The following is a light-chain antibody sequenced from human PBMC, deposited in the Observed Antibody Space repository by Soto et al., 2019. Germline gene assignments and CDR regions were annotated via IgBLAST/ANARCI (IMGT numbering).Light chain of an antibody. CDR3: SSFTTSDTWV. Sequence: QSALTQHPSVSGSPGQSVTISCTGTGSDFGRYNRVSWYQHTPGTAPKLLIYEVTNRPSGVPVRFSGSRSGNTASLTISGLQVEDDADYYCSSFTTSDTWVLGGGTKVTVL. CDR1: GSDFGRYNR. CDR2: EVT. V-gene: IGLV2-18*02. J-gene: IGLJ3*02.